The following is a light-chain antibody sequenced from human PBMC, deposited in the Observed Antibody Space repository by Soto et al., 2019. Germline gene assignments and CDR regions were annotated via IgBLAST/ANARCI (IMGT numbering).Light chain of an antibody. CDR2: GAS. J-gene: IGKJ2*02. CDR1: QSVSSN. CDR3: QQYNSFPGT. V-gene: IGKV3-15*01. Sequence: EIVMTQSPATLSVSPGARATLSCRASQSVSSNLAWYQQKPGQAPRLLIYGASTRATGIPARFSGSGSGAEFPLTISSLQSEEFAVYYCQQYNSFPGTCGQGTKLEIK.